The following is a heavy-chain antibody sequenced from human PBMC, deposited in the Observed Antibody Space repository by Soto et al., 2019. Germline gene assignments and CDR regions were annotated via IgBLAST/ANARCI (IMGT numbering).Heavy chain of an antibody. CDR2: IYYSGST. Sequence: QVQLQESGPGLVKPSETLSLTCTVSGGSISSYYWSWIRQPPGKGLEWIGYIYYSGSTNYNPSLKSRVTISVDTSKNQFSLKLSSVTAADTAVYYCARRVQYGYFDYWGQGTLVTVSS. V-gene: IGHV4-59*01. CDR1: GGSISSYY. J-gene: IGHJ4*02. CDR3: ARRVQYGYFDY. D-gene: IGHD1-1*01.